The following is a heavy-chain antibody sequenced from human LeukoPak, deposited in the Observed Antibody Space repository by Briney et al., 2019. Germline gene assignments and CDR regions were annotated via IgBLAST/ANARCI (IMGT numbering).Heavy chain of an antibody. CDR3: ARERVHSAYGIAY. Sequence: PSETLSLTCTVSGGSISSGAYFWSWIRQHPGKGLEWIGYIYYSGSTYYNPSLKSRVTISVDTSQNRFSLKLSSVTAADTAVYYCARERVHSAYGIAYWGQGTLVTVSS. D-gene: IGHD5-12*01. V-gene: IGHV4-31*03. CDR1: GGSISSGAYF. J-gene: IGHJ4*02. CDR2: IYYSGST.